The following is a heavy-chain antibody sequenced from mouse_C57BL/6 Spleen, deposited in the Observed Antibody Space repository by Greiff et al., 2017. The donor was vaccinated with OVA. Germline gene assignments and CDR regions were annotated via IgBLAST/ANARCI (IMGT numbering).Heavy chain of an antibody. CDR3: ARVITTVEAWFAY. CDR1: GYTFTSYW. D-gene: IGHD1-1*01. Sequence: QVQLQQPGAELVKPGASVKLSCKASGYTFTSYWMHWVKQRPGQGLEWIGMIHPNSGSTNYNEKFKSRATLTVDKSSSTAYMQLSSLTSDDSAVYYCARVITTVEAWFAYWGQGTLVTVSA. CDR2: IHPNSGST. V-gene: IGHV1-64*01. J-gene: IGHJ3*01.